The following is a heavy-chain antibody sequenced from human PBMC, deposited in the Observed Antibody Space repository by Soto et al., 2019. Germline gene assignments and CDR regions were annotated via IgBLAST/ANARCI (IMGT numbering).Heavy chain of an antibody. CDR1: GGSISSGGYY. CDR3: AREVGGSNRCNWFDP. V-gene: IGHV4-31*03. D-gene: IGHD1-26*01. Sequence: SETLSLTCTVSGGSISSGGYYWSWIRQHPGKGLEWIGYIYYSGSTYYNPSLKSRVTISVDTSKNQFSLKLSSVTAADTAVYYCAREVGGSNRCNWFDPWGQGTLVTVSS. CDR2: IYYSGST. J-gene: IGHJ5*02.